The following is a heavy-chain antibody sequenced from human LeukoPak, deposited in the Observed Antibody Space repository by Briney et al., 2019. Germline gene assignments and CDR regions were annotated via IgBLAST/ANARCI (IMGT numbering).Heavy chain of an antibody. V-gene: IGHV4-61*02. CDR2: IYSSGST. Sequence: SQTLSLTCTVSGGSISSGSYYWSWIRQPAGKGLEWIGRIYSSGSTNYNPSLKSRVTISLDTSKNQFSLKLSSVTAADTAVYYCARDRVGQQLVGRNYYYYYMDVWGKGTTVTISS. CDR1: GGSISSGSYY. D-gene: IGHD6-13*01. J-gene: IGHJ6*03. CDR3: ARDRVGQQLVGRNYYYYYMDV.